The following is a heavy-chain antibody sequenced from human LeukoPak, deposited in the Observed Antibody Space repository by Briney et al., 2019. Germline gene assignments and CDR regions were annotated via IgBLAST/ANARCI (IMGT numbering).Heavy chain of an antibody. V-gene: IGHV3-21*01. D-gene: IGHD6-6*01. Sequence: PGGSLRLSCAASGFSFITVTMNWVRQAPGKGLEWVSSISSSSYYIYYADSVKGRFTISRDNAKNSLYLQMNSLSAEDTAVYYCARDPSSSSVFDYWGQGTLVTVSS. CDR2: ISSSSYYI. CDR1: GFSFITVT. J-gene: IGHJ4*02. CDR3: ARDPSSSSVFDY.